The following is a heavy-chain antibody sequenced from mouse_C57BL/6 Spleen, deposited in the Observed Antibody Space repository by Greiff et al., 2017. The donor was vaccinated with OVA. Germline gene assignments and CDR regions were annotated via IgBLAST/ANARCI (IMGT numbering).Heavy chain of an antibody. J-gene: IGHJ4*01. V-gene: IGHV1-74*01. CDR2: IHPSDSAT. Sequence: VQLQQSGADLVKPGASVKVSCKASGYTFTSYWMHWVKQRPGQGLEWIGRIHPSDSATNYNQKFKGKATLTVDKSSSTAYMQLSSLTSEDSAVYYCAIDEDYYAMDYWGQGTSVTVSS. CDR1: GYTFTSYW. CDR3: AIDEDYYAMDY.